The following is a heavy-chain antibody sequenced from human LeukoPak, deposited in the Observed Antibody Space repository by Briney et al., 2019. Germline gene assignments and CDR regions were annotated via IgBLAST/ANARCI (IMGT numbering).Heavy chain of an antibody. CDR3: ARDGEYYYGSGSYFRPIDY. Sequence: GGSLRLSCAASGFTVSSNYMSWVRQAPGKGLEWVSSISSSSSYIYYADSVKGRFTISRDNAKNSLYLQMNSLRAEDTAVYYCARDGEYYYGSGSYFRPIDYWGQGTLVTVSS. CDR2: ISSSSSYI. J-gene: IGHJ4*02. D-gene: IGHD3-10*01. CDR1: GFTVSSNY. V-gene: IGHV3-21*01.